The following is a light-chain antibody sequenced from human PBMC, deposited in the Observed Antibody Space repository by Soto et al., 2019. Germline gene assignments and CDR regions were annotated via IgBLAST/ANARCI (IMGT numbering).Light chain of an antibody. J-gene: IGKJ1*01. CDR1: QSVSSN. Sequence: EIVMTQSPATLSVSPGERATLSCRASQSVSSNLAWYQQKPGQAPRLLIYAASTRATGVPATFSGSGSGTEFTLTISSLQSEDFAVYYCQQYNTWPRTFGQGTKVEIK. V-gene: IGKV3-15*01. CDR3: QQYNTWPRT. CDR2: AAS.